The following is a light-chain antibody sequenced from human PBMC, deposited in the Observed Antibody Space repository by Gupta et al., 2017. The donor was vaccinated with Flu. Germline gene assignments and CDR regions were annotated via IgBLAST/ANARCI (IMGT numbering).Light chain of an antibody. V-gene: IGLV2-11*01. CDR1: SSDVGAYDY. J-gene: IGLJ3*02. CDR3: TSYSAIRV. CDR2: DVD. Sequence: QSALTQPRSVSGSPGQSVAISCTGTSSDVGAYDYVSWYQQHPGQVPNLIIYDVDKRPAGGPEWSACSTYANNDHTTISGLEADEEDYYHHTSYSAIRVFGGGIRLTVL.